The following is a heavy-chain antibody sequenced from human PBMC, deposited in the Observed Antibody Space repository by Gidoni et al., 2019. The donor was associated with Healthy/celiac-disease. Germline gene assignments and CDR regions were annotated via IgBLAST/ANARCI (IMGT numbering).Heavy chain of an antibody. CDR2: IYHSGST. CDR3: ARDWPNVVVVAATVDY. D-gene: IGHD2-15*01. CDR1: GYSISSGYY. Sequence: QVQLQESGPGLVQPSETLSLPCTVSGYSISSGYYWGWIRQPPGKGLEWIGSIYHSGSTYYNPSLKSRVTISVDTSKNQFSLKLSSVTAADTAVYYGARDWPNVVVVAATVDYWGQGTLVTVSS. V-gene: IGHV4-38-2*02. J-gene: IGHJ4*02.